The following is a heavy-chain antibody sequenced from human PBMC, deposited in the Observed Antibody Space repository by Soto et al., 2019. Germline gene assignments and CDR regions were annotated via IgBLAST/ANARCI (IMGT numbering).Heavy chain of an antibody. Sequence: QVQLLQSGAEVKKPGASVKVSCKVSGHTLTEVSMHWVRQAPGRGLEWMGGFDPEDGETIFAQKFQGRVTMTEDTSTDSTYMELTCLRSEDTAVYYCAAGGTRWLHSPFDYWGQGTLVIISS. V-gene: IGHV1-24*01. J-gene: IGHJ4*02. CDR3: AAGGTRWLHSPFDY. CDR1: GHTLTEVS. CDR2: FDPEDGET. D-gene: IGHD1-1*01.